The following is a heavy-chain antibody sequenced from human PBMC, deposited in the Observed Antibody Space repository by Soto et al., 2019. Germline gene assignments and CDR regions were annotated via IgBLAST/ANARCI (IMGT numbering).Heavy chain of an antibody. CDR2: TNGDGSST. D-gene: IGHD6-13*01. Sequence: GGSLRLSCAASGFSFSSYWMHWVRQPPGKGLVWVSRTNGDGSSTNYADSVKGRFTISRDNAKNTLYLQMNSLRAEDTAVYYCARALSEYSSSWYYYYGMDVWGQGTTVTVSS. J-gene: IGHJ6*02. CDR1: GFSFSSYW. CDR3: ARALSEYSSSWYYYYGMDV. V-gene: IGHV3-74*01.